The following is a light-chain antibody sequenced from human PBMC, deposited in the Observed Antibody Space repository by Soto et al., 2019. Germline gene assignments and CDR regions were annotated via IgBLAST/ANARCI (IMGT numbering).Light chain of an antibody. Sequence: SYELTQPPSVSVAPGKTARITCGGNNLGSKSVHWYQQKPGQAPVLVIYYDSDRPSGIPERFSGSNSGNTATRTISRVEAGDEADYYCQVWDSSSDHVVFGGGTKRTVL. CDR2: YDS. CDR3: QVWDSSSDHVV. CDR1: NLGSKS. J-gene: IGLJ2*01. V-gene: IGLV3-21*04.